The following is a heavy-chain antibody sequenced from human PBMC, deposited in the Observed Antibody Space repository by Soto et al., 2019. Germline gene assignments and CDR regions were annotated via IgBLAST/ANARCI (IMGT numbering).Heavy chain of an antibody. CDR3: AREGDYYGMDV. CDR1: GGSISSYY. J-gene: IGHJ6*02. CDR2: IYYSGST. Sequence: SETVSLTXTVSGGSISSYYWSWIRQPPGKGLEWIGYIYYSGSTNYNPSLKSRVTISVDTSKNQFSLKLSSVTAADTAVYYCAREGDYYGMDVWGQGTTVTVSS. V-gene: IGHV4-59*01.